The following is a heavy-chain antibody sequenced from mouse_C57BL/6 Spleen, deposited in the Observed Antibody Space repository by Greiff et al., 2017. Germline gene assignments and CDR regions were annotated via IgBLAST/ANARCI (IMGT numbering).Heavy chain of an antibody. D-gene: IGHD1-1*01. CDR2: INPSNGGT. J-gene: IGHJ4*01. V-gene: IGHV1-53*01. CDR3: ARRDYYGSSYGYYAMDY. Sequence: QVQLQQPGTELVKPGASVKLSCKASGYTFTSYWMHWVKQRPGQGLEWIGNINPSNGGTNYNEKFKSKATLTVDKSSSTAYMQLSSLTSEDAAVYYGARRDYYGSSYGYYAMDYWGQGTSVTVSS. CDR1: GYTFTSYW.